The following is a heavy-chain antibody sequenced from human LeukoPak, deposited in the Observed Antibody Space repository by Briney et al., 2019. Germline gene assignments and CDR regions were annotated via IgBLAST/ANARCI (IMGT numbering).Heavy chain of an antibody. CDR2: ISSSSSYI. CDR1: GFTFSSYS. CDR3: ARDGGHSYGNTRHT. D-gene: IGHD5-18*01. V-gene: IGHV3-21*01. Sequence: GGSPRLSCAASGFTFSSYSMNWVRQAPGKGLEWVSSISSSSSYIYYADSVKGRFTISRDNAKNSLYLQMNSLRAEDTAVYYCARDGGHSYGNTRHTWGQGTLVTVSS. J-gene: IGHJ5*02.